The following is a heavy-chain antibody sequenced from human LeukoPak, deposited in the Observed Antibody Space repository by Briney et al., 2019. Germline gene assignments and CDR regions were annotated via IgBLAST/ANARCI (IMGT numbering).Heavy chain of an antibody. V-gene: IGHV3-23*01. CDR3: AKTRPLDSSSWSHGDY. J-gene: IGHJ4*02. Sequence: GGSLRLSCAASGFTSSSYAMSWVRQAPGKGLGWVSAISGSGDSTYYGDSVKGRFTISRDNSKNTLYLQMNSLRAEDTAVYYCAKTRPLDSSSWSHGDYWGQGTLVTVSS. CDR1: GFTSSSYA. D-gene: IGHD6-13*01. CDR2: ISGSGDST.